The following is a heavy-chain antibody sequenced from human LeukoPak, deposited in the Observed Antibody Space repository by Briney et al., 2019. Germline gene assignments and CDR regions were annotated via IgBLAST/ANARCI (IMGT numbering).Heavy chain of an antibody. CDR1: GFTFSSYA. J-gene: IGHJ4*02. CDR2: ISGSGGST. Sequence: PGGSLRLSCAASGFTFSSYAMSWVRQAPGKGLEWVSAISGSGGSTYYADSVKGRFTISRDNSKNTLYLQMNSLRAEDTAVYYCAKARGFVVVPAAKDYWGQGTLVTVSS. V-gene: IGHV3-23*01. D-gene: IGHD2-2*01. CDR3: AKARGFVVVPAAKDY.